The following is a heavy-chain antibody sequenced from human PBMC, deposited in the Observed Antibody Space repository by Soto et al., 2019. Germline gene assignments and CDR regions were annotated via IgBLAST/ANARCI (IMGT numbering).Heavy chain of an antibody. Sequence: PSETLSLTCTVSGGSISSGGYYWSWIRQHPGKGLEWIGYIYYSGSTYYNPSLKSRVTISVDTSKNQFSLKLSSVTAADTAVYYCARAPGYCSSTSCPVTIWFDPWGQGTLVTSPQ. CDR2: IYYSGST. D-gene: IGHD2-2*01. CDR1: GGSISSGGYY. J-gene: IGHJ5*02. V-gene: IGHV4-31*03. CDR3: ARAPGYCSSTSCPVTIWFDP.